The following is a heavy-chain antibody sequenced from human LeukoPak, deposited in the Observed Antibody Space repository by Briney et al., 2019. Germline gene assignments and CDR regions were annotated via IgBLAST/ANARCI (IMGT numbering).Heavy chain of an antibody. J-gene: IGHJ4*02. V-gene: IGHV3-23*01. D-gene: IGHD6-13*01. CDR1: GFTFSSFA. CDR3: AKNHGAAALDY. Sequence: GGSLRLSCAASGFTFSSFAMSWVRQLPGMGLEWVSAISGSGDTTAYADSVKGRFTISRDSSKNTLDLQMNSLRADDTAVYYCAKNHGAAALDYWGQGTLVTVSS. CDR2: ISGSGDTT.